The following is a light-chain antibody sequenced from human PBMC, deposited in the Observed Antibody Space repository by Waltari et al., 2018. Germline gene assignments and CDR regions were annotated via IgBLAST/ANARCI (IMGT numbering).Light chain of an antibody. CDR3: AAWDDSLDGHVV. J-gene: IGLJ2*01. CDR2: NNY. Sequence: HSVLTQPPSAARTPGQRVLIACSGSRSTLGSTTVSCSQTLPGTAPKDLIYNNYERTPGVPDRFSGSKSGTSASLAIRELQSEDEADYYCAAWDDSLDGHVVFGGGTKLTVL. V-gene: IGLV1-44*01. CDR1: RSTLGSTT.